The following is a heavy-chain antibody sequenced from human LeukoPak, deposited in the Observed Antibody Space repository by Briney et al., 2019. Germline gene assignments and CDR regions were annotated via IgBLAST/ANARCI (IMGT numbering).Heavy chain of an antibody. V-gene: IGHV4-39*01. Sequence: SETLSLTCTVSGGSMRSSSYSWGWIRQPPGKGLEWIGSIYYSGTTYYNPSLSSRVTISVDTSKNQFSLKVSSVTAADTAVYYCARLYSSREYYCDYWSHGTLVTVSS. J-gene: IGHJ4*01. CDR3: ARLYSSREYYCDY. CDR1: GGSMRSSSYS. D-gene: IGHD6-13*01. CDR2: IYYSGTT.